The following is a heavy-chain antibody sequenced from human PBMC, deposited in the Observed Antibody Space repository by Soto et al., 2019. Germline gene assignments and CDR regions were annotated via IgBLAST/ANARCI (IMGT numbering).Heavy chain of an antibody. CDR1: GFTFTSYW. J-gene: IGHJ6*02. CDR3: ARGIRDYYGTDV. V-gene: IGHV3-74*01. D-gene: IGHD3-3*02. CDR2: IKYDGSSA. Sequence: PGGSLRLSCAASGFTFTSYWMHWVRQAPGKGLVWVSRIKYDGSSASYADSVKGRFTISRDNAENTLYLQMNSLRAEDTAVYYCARGIRDYYGTDVWGQGTTVTAP.